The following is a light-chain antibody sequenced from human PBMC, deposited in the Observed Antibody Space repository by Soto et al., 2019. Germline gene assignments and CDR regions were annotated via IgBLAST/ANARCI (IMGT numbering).Light chain of an antibody. Sequence: IVMTQSPATLSVSPGERATLSCRASQSVRSNLAWHQQKPGQAPRLLIYAASTRATGVPARFSGSGSGTEFTLTISDLQSEDFAVYFCQHYDIWPLTFGGGTKVEIK. CDR1: QSVRSN. J-gene: IGKJ4*01. V-gene: IGKV3-15*01. CDR2: AAS. CDR3: QHYDIWPLT.